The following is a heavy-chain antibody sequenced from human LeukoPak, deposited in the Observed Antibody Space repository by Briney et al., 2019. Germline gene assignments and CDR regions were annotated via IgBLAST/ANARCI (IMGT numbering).Heavy chain of an antibody. CDR3: ARGTYYYGSGSYHLDY. D-gene: IGHD3-10*01. CDR1: GYTFTSYG. CDR2: ISAYNGNT. J-gene: IGHJ4*02. Sequence: ASVKVSCKASGYTFTSYGISWVRQAPGQGLEWMGWISAYNGNTNYAQKLQGRVTMTTDTSTSTAYMELRSLRSDDTAVYYCARGTYYYGSGSYHLDYWGQGTLVTVSS. V-gene: IGHV1-18*01.